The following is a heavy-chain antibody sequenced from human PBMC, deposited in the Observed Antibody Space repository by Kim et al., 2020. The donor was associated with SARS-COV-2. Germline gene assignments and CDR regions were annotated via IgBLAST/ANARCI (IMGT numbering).Heavy chain of an antibody. CDR1: GFTFSSYS. D-gene: IGHD3-9*01. CDR2: ISSSSSYI. CDR3: ARDYDILTGYNDAFDI. Sequence: GGSLRLSCAASGFTFSSYSMNWVRQAPGKGLEWVSSISSSSSYIYYADSVKGRFTISRDNAKNSLYLQMNSLRAEDTAVCYCARDYDILTGYNDAFDIWGQGTMVTVSS. V-gene: IGHV3-21*01. J-gene: IGHJ3*02.